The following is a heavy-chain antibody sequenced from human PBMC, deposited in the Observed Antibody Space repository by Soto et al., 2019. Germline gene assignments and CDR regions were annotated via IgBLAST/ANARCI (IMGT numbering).Heavy chain of an antibody. CDR2: IYYSGST. CDR1: GGSISSYY. D-gene: IGHD3-16*02. CDR3: ARGKNIWGSHRSYYFDY. Sequence: PSETLSLTCTVSGGSISSYYWSWIRQPPGKGLEWIGYIYYSGSTNYNPSLKSRVTISVDTSKNQFSLKLSSVTAADTAVYYCARGKNIWGSHRSYYFDYWGQGTLVTVSS. J-gene: IGHJ4*02. V-gene: IGHV4-59*08.